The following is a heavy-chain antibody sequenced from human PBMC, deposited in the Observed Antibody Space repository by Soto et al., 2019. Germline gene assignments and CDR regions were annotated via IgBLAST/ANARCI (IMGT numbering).Heavy chain of an antibody. Sequence: PSETLSLTCTVSGGSISSYYWSWIRQPPGKGLEWIGYIYYSGSTNYNPSLKSRVTISVDTSKNQFSLKLSSVTAADTAVYYCARESVGYDFWSASRYYYCGMDVWGQGTTVTVSS. CDR1: GGSISSYY. V-gene: IGHV4-59*01. CDR2: IYYSGST. D-gene: IGHD3-3*01. CDR3: ARESVGYDFWSASRYYYCGMDV. J-gene: IGHJ6*02.